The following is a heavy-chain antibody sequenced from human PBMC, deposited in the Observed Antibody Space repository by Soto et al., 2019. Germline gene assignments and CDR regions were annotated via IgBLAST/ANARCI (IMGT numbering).Heavy chain of an antibody. Sequence: QVQLQQWGAGLLKPSETLSLTCAVNGGSFSTYYWSWIRQPPGKGLEWIGEINHSGTTNYNPSLKSRVTISVDTSKNQFSLKLSSVTVADTAVYYCARGTRSSCYYWGQGILVTVSS. CDR3: ARGTRSSCYY. D-gene: IGHD6-13*01. V-gene: IGHV4-34*01. J-gene: IGHJ4*02. CDR2: INHSGTT. CDR1: GGSFSTYY.